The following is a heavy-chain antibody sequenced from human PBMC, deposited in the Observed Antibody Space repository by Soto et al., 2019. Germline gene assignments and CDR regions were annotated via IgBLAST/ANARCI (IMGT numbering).Heavy chain of an antibody. V-gene: IGHV1-3*01. CDR3: ARGIATGHLDP. CDR1: GYTFTRYT. Sequence: ASVKVSCKASGYTFTRYTMNWVRQAPGQRLEWMGWINPDNGNTKSSQKFQDRVIITRDTSASTAYMDLSSLRSEDTAVYYCARGIATGHLDPWGQRTLVTVSS. J-gene: IGHJ5*02. CDR2: INPDNGNT. D-gene: IGHD2-15*01.